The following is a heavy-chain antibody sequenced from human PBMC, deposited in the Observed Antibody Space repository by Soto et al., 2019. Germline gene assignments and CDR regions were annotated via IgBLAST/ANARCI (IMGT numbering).Heavy chain of an antibody. CDR2: IGGSGRNT. Sequence: GGSLRLSCAASGFMFSRSGITWGRQAPGMRLESVAGIGGSGRNTYYADSVKGRFTISRDNSKNTLFLQMNSLRDEDTAIYYCAKDGLSDSPSAIDYWGQGTRVTVSS. V-gene: IGHV3-23*01. CDR3: AKDGLSDSPSAIDY. J-gene: IGHJ4*02. D-gene: IGHD6-13*01. CDR1: GFMFSRSG.